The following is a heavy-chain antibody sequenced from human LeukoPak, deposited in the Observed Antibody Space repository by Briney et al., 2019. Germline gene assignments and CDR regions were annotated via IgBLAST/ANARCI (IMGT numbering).Heavy chain of an antibody. CDR2: ISSSGSTI. V-gene: IGHV3-11*04. D-gene: IGHD2-21*01. CDR3: VSRTSGLPPGAFDI. CDR1: GFTFSDYY. J-gene: IGHJ3*02. Sequence: PGGSLRLSCAASGFTFSDYYMSWIRQAPGEGLEWVSYISSSGSTIYYADSVKGRFTISRDNAKNSLYLQMNSLRAEDTAVYYCVSRTSGLPPGAFDIWGQGTMVTVSS.